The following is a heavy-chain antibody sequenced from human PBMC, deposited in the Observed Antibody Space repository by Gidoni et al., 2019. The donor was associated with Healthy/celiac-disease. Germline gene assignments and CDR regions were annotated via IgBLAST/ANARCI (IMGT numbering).Heavy chain of an antibody. V-gene: IGHV4-39*01. J-gene: IGHJ4*02. CDR3: ARGPPTVTYFDY. D-gene: IGHD4-17*01. Sequence: STYYNPSLKSRVTISVDTSKNQFSLKLSSVTAADTAVYYCARGPPTVTYFDYWGQGTLVTVSS. CDR2: ST.